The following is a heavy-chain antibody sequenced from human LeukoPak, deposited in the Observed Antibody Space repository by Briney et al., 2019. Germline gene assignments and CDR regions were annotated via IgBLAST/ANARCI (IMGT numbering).Heavy chain of an antibody. CDR3: ARPYYDSSGYQYPPDY. V-gene: IGHV3-74*01. D-gene: IGHD3-22*01. CDR1: GFTFNNYW. J-gene: IGHJ4*02. CDR2: IDTDGTST. Sequence: GGSLRLSCAASGFTFNNYWMHWVRQAPGKGLVWVSRIDTDGTSTSYADAVKGRFTVSRDNGKNTLYLQMNSLRAEDTALYYCARPYYDSSGYQYPPDYWGQGTLVTVSS.